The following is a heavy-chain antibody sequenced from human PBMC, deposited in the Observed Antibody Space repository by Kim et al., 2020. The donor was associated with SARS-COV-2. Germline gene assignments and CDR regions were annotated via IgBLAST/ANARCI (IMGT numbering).Heavy chain of an antibody. D-gene: IGHD3-10*01. Sequence: SETLSLTCTVSGASISRYYWSWIRQSPGKGLEWIGSTFYTGVTNYNPSLKSRLTISADTSKSQLSLRLSSVTAADTAVYYCARHEPERGRYSPAFDHWG. J-gene: IGHJ4*01. CDR2: TFYTGVT. CDR3: ARHEPERGRYSPAFDH. CDR1: GASISRYY. V-gene: IGHV4-59*08.